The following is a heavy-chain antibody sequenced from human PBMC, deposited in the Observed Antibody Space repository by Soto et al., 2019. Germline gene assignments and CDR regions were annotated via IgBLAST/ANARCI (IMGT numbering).Heavy chain of an antibody. V-gene: IGHV2-5*02. CDR3: VHRTTVTSDDY. J-gene: IGHJ4*02. CDR2: IYGDDDK. CDR1: GFSLTTNRVV. Sequence: SGPTLVNPTQTLTLTCTFSGFSLTTNRVVVGWVRQPPGKAPSWLAFIYGDDDKRYSPSLWSRLTISKDTSKNQVVLTMTNLDPVDTATYYCVHRTTVTSDDYWGRGTLVTVSS. D-gene: IGHD4-17*01.